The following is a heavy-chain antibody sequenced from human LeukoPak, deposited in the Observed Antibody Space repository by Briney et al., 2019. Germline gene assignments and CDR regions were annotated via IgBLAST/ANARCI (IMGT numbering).Heavy chain of an antibody. D-gene: IGHD1-26*01. V-gene: IGHV5-51*01. CDR2: IYPGGSDT. Sequence: GESLKISCKGSGYTFSNYWIAWVRQMPGKGLEWMGIIYPGGSDTRYSPSFQGQVTISVDKSISTAYLQWSSLKASDTAMYYCARRGGSYPHYFDYWGQGTLVTVSS. CDR3: ARRGGSYPHYFDY. CDR1: GYTFSNYW. J-gene: IGHJ4*02.